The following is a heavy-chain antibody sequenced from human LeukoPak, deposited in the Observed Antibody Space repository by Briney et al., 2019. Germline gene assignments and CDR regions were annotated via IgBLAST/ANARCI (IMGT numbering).Heavy chain of an antibody. V-gene: IGHV1-69*01. CDR3: ARHHRSNGIVVVPAATTYYYYGMDV. D-gene: IGHD2-2*01. CDR2: IIPIFGTA. Sequence: SVTVSCKASGGTFSSYAISWVRQAPGQGLEWMGGIIPIFGTANYAQKFQGRVTITADESTSTAYMELSSLRSEDTAVYYCARHHRSNGIVVVPAATTYYYYGMDVWGQGTTVTISS. CDR1: GGTFSSYA. J-gene: IGHJ6*02.